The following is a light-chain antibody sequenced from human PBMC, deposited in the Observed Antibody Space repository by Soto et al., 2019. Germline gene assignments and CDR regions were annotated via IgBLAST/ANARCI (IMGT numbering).Light chain of an antibody. CDR2: AVS. CDR3: CSHTSSNTFV. CDR1: SGDVGSYNR. Sequence: QSALTQPPSVSGSPGQSVTISCTGTSGDVGSYNRVSWYQQPPGTVPKLIIFAVSHRPSGVPDRFSGSKSGNTASLIISGLQAEDEGDYYCCSHTSSNTFVFGGGTKLTVL. J-gene: IGLJ3*02. V-gene: IGLV2-18*02.